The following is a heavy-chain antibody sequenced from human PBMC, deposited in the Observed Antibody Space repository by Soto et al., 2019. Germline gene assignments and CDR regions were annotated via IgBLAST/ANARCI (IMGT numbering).Heavy chain of an antibody. V-gene: IGHV4-59*08. Sequence: PSETLSLTCTVSGGSISSYYWSWIRQPPGKGLEWIGYIYYSGSTNYNPSLKSRVTISVDTSKNQFSLKLSSVTAADTAVYYCASLNVPLKPAAGPRAGRNGSAPWGKGTLVTVSS. CDR1: GGSISSYY. D-gene: IGHD2-2*01. J-gene: IGHJ5*02. CDR3: ASLNVPLKPAAGPRAGRNGSAP. CDR2: IYYSGST.